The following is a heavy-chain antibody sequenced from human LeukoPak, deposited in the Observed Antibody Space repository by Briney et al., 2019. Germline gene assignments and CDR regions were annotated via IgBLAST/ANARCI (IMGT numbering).Heavy chain of an antibody. CDR1: GYTFTGYY. D-gene: IGHD3-22*01. CDR3: ARVSRFYYDSSGDFDY. Sequence: ASVKVSCKASGYTFTGYYMHWVRQAPGQGLEWMGWINPNSGGTKYAQKFQGRVTMTRDTSISTAYMELSRLRYDDTAVFYCARVSRFYYDSSGDFDYWGQGTLVTVSS. V-gene: IGHV1-2*02. J-gene: IGHJ4*02. CDR2: INPNSGGT.